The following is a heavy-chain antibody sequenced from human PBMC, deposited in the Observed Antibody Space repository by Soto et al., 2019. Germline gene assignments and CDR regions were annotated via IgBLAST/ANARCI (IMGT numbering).Heavy chain of an antibody. V-gene: IGHV4-4*07. CDR2: IYTSGST. J-gene: IGHJ6*02. CDR1: GGSISSYY. CDR3: AGDQGYYYSGTDV. Sequence: PSETLSLTCTVSGGSISSYYWSWIRQPAGKGLEWIGRIYTSGSTHYNPSLKSRVTLSVDTSKNQFSLKPTSVTAADTAVYFCAGDQGYYYSGTDVWGQGTTVTVSS.